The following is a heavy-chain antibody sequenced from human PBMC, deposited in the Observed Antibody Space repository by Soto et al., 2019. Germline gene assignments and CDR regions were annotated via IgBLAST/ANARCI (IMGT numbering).Heavy chain of an antibody. CDR2: TYYSGST. V-gene: IGHV4-61*01. Sequence: SETLSLTCTVSGGSVSSGSYYWSWIRQPPGKGLEWIGYTYYSGSTNYNPSLKSRVTISVDTSKNQFSLKLSSVTAADTAVYYCASHGAYCGGDCYSQYFQHWGQGTLVTVSS. CDR3: ASHGAYCGGDCYSQYFQH. CDR1: GGSVSSGSYY. D-gene: IGHD2-21*02. J-gene: IGHJ1*01.